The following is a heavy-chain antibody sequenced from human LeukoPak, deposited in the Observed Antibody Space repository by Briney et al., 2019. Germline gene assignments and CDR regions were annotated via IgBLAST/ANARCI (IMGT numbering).Heavy chain of an antibody. CDR1: GGSISSSSYY. J-gene: IGHJ6*03. V-gene: IGHV4-61*01. D-gene: IGHD3-3*01. CDR2: IYYSGST. Sequence: SETLSLTCTVSGGSISSSSYYWSWIRQPPGKGLEWIGYIYYSGSTNYNPSLKSRVTISVDTSKNQFSLKLSSVTAADTAVYYCARARYYDFWSGYSDYYYYYMDVWGKGTTVTVSS. CDR3: ARARYYDFWSGYSDYYYYYMDV.